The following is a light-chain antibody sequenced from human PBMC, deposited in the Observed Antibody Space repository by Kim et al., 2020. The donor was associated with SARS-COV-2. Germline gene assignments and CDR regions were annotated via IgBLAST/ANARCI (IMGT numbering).Light chain of an antibody. Sequence: QSVLTQPPSVSGSPGQSITISCTGTSTDIRTYKYVSWYQHHPGKAPRLMIYNVSNRPSGVSNPFSGSRSCDTASLTITGLRAEDEADYYCCSYTSSSSLEVFGGGTQLTVL. V-gene: IGLV2-14*03. CDR3: CSYTSSSSLEV. J-gene: IGLJ3*02. CDR2: NVS. CDR1: STDIRTYKY.